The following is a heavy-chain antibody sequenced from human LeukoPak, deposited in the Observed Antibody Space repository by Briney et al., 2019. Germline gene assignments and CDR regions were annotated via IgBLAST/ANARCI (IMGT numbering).Heavy chain of an antibody. CDR3: ASSEHIVVVTDDAFDI. Sequence: SETLSLTCTVSGGSISSSSYYWGWIRQPPGKGLEWIGSIYYSGSTYYNPSLKSRVTISVDTSNNQFSLKLSSVTAADTAVYYCASSEHIVVVTDDAFDIWGQGTMVTVSS. D-gene: IGHD2-21*02. CDR2: IYYSGST. J-gene: IGHJ3*02. V-gene: IGHV4-39*07. CDR1: GGSISSSSYY.